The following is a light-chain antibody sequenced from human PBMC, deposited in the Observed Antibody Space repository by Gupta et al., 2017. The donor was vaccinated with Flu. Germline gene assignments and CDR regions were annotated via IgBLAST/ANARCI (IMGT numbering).Light chain of an antibody. J-gene: IGKJ5*01. Sequence: IQVTQSPSSLSASVGDRVNITCRASQSISSYLNWYQQKPGKLPKVLIYEASNLQSGVPSRFSGSGSGTDFTLTISSLQSEDFATYYCQQSYSTLITFGQGTRLEIK. CDR3: QQSYSTLIT. CDR2: EAS. CDR1: QSISSY. V-gene: IGKV1-39*01.